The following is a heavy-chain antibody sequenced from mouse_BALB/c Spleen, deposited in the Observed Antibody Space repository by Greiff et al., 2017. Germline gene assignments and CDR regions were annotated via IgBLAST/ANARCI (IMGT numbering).Heavy chain of an antibody. D-gene: IGHD2-14*01. J-gene: IGHJ3*01. Sequence: EVQLQQSGAELVKPGASVKLSCTASGFNIKDTYMHWVKQRPEQGLEWNGRIDPANGNTKYDPKFQGKATITADTSSNTAYLQLSSLTSEDTAVYYCARTYYRYDGAWFAYWGQGTLVTVSA. CDR1: GFNIKDTY. CDR3: ARTYYRYDGAWFAY. CDR2: IDPANGNT. V-gene: IGHV14-3*02.